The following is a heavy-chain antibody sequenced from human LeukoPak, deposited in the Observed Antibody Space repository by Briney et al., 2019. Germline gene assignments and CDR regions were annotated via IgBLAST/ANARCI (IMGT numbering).Heavy chain of an antibody. CDR1: GFTFDDYA. CDR3: AKEMIAWAAPGFSDS. D-gene: IGHD6-13*01. Sequence: GGSLRLSCAASGFTFDDYAMHWVRQAPGKGLEWVSGISWNSGSIGYADSVKGRFTISRDNAKNSLYLQMNSLRIEDTAFYYCAKEMIAWAAPGFSDSWGQGTLVTVSS. CDR2: ISWNSGSI. V-gene: IGHV3-9*01. J-gene: IGHJ4*02.